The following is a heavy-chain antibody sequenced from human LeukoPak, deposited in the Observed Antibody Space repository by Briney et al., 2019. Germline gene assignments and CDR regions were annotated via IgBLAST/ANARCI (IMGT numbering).Heavy chain of an antibody. CDR2: ISGSGGST. V-gene: IGHV3-23*01. Sequence: GGSLRLSCAASGFTFSRYAMSWVRQAPGKGLEWVSAISGSGGSTYYADSVKGGFTISRDNSKNTLYLQMNSLRAEDTAVYYCAKQRPHDYGDYVDYWGQGTLVTVSS. D-gene: IGHD4-17*01. J-gene: IGHJ4*02. CDR1: GFTFSRYA. CDR3: AKQRPHDYGDYVDY.